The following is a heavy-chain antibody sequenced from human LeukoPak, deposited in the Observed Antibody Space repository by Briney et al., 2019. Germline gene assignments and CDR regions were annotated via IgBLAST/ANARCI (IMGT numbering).Heavy chain of an antibody. D-gene: IGHD3-22*01. Sequence: SETLSLTCAVYGGSFSGYYWSWIRQPPGKGLEWIGEINHSGSTNYNPSLKSRVTISVDTSKNQFSLKLSSVTAADTAVYYCARGRSGYYSRFDYWGQGTLVTVSS. V-gene: IGHV4-34*01. J-gene: IGHJ4*02. CDR1: GGSFSGYY. CDR3: ARGRSGYYSRFDY. CDR2: INHSGST.